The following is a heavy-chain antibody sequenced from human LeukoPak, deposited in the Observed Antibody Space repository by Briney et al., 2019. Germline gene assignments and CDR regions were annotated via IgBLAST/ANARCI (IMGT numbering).Heavy chain of an antibody. Sequence: PGGSLTLSCTAPESVFSRHTMNWVRQAPGKGLEWVSSIGSGSDYIKYADSVKGRFSISRDNAKSSLFLQINSLRDEDMGIYYCAREFDSKGRFDWWGQGTPVTVSA. CDR1: ESVFSRHT. CDR3: AREFDSKGRFDW. V-gene: IGHV3-21*01. CDR2: IGSGSDYI. J-gene: IGHJ4*02. D-gene: IGHD4-11*01.